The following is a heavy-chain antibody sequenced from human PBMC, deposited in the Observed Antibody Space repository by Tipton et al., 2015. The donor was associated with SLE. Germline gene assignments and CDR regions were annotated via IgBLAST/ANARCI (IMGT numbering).Heavy chain of an antibody. D-gene: IGHD3-10*02. CDR1: RFSVSAYH. V-gene: IGHV3-53*05. Sequence: SLRLSCAGSRFSVSAYHMTWVRQAPGKGLEWVSVSYLDGDTDYADSVKGRFTVSRDTSKNTLYLQMNRLRVEDTAVYYCAATPGSMFGGWLDPWGQGALVAVSS. CDR2: SYLDGDT. J-gene: IGHJ5*02. CDR3: AATPGSMFGGWLDP.